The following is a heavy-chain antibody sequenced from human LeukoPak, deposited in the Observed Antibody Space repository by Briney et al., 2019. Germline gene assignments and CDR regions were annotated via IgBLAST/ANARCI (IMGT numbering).Heavy chain of an antibody. Sequence: GASVKVSCKASGYTFTGYYMHWVRQAPGQGLEWMGGIIPIFGTANYAQKFQGRVTITADESTSTAYMELSSLRSEDTAVYYCARPGGRSREAQPGTDYGMDVWGQGTTVTVSS. D-gene: IGHD1-1*01. CDR2: IIPIFGTA. V-gene: IGHV1-69*13. J-gene: IGHJ6*02. CDR3: ARPGGRSREAQPGTDYGMDV. CDR1: GYTFTGYY.